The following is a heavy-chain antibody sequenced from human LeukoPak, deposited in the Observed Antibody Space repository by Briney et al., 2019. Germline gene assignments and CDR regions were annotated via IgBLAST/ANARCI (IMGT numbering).Heavy chain of an antibody. CDR1: GFMLSSYG. V-gene: IGHV3-23*01. CDR3: AKDFQHDGGQE. D-gene: IGHD4-23*01. J-gene: IGHJ4*02. CDR2: INENGANT. Sequence: GGSLRLSCAASGFMLSSYGMTWVRQAPGRGPEWVSTINENGANTHYADSVKGRFTISRDNSKNTFYLQISNVRAEDTAVYYCAKDFQHDGGQEWGQGTLVSVSS.